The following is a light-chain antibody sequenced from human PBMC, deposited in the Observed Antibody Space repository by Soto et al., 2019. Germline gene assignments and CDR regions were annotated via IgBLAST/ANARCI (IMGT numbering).Light chain of an antibody. J-gene: IGLJ3*02. CDR1: SSDVGGYNY. CDR2: DVS. Sequence: QSALTQPRSVSGSPGQSVTISCTGTSSDVGGYNYVSWYQQHPGKAPKLMIYDVSKRPSGVPDRFSGSKSGNTASLTISGLQAEDEADYYCCSYAGSPPRVFGGGTKVTVL. V-gene: IGLV2-11*01. CDR3: CSYAGSPPRV.